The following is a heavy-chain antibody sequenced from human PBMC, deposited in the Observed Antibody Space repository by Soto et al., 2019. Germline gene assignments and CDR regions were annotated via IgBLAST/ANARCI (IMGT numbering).Heavy chain of an antibody. CDR2: VSANNGHT. D-gene: IGHD2-8*01. Sequence: ASVKVSCKASGFTFSNYGLNWVRQAPGQGLEWMGWVSANNGHTNYAQNPQGGVSMTTDTSTSTAYIELRGLTFDDTAVYYCARDIESVTSKHFFYYHAMDVWGQGTTVTVSS. CDR1: GFTFSNYG. V-gene: IGHV1-18*01. J-gene: IGHJ6*02. CDR3: ARDIESVTSKHFFYYHAMDV.